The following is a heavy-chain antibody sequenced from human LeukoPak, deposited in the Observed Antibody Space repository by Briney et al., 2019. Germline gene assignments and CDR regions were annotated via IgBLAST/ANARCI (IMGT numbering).Heavy chain of an antibody. V-gene: IGHV3-15*01. CDR3: TTLMYYFDTGGKLGYFDF. CDR2: IRSKTDGGTT. Sequence: GGSLRLSCAASGFTFSNAWMSWVRQAPGKGLEWVGRIRSKTDGGTTDYAAPVKGRFTISRDDSKNTLYLEMNSLKAEDTAVYYCTTLMYYFDTGGKLGYFDFWGQGSLVTVSS. CDR1: GFTFSNAW. D-gene: IGHD3-22*01. J-gene: IGHJ4*02.